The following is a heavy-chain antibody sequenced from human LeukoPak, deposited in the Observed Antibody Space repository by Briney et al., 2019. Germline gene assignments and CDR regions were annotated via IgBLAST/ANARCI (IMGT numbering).Heavy chain of an antibody. J-gene: IGHJ4*02. CDR1: GLTFSSAW. Sequence: GGSLRLSCAASGLTFSSAWMHWVRQTPGKGLVWVSRIQSDGTTTYADSVRGRFTISRDNAKNTLYLQMNNLRAEDTGVYYCARDGSYKLDYWGQGTLVTVSS. CDR3: ARDGSYKLDY. V-gene: IGHV3-74*01. CDR2: IQSDGTT. D-gene: IGHD1-26*01.